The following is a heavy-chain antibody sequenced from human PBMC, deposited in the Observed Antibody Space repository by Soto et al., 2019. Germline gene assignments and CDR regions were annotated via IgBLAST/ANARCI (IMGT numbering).Heavy chain of an antibody. CDR1: GFTFSSYG. CDR3: ARDTDYDSSGYYPFDY. D-gene: IGHD3-22*01. J-gene: IGHJ4*02. CDR2: IWYDGSNK. V-gene: IGHV3-33*01. Sequence: QVQLVESGGGVVQPGRSLRLSCAASGFTFSSYGMHWVRQAPGKGLEWVAVIWYDGSNKYYADSVKGRFTISRDNSKNPLYLQMNSLRAEDTAVYYCARDTDYDSSGYYPFDYWGQGTLVTVSS.